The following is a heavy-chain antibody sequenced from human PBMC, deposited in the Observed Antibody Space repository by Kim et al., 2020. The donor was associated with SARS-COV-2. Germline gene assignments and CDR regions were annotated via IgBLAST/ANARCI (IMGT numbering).Heavy chain of an antibody. D-gene: IGHD1-26*01. V-gene: IGHV3-21*01. J-gene: IGHJ6*02. Sequence: VKGRFTNTRDNAKNSLYLQMNSLRAEDTAVYYCARDGGSHLNRDYYGMDVWGQGTTVTVSS. CDR3: ARDGGSHLNRDYYGMDV.